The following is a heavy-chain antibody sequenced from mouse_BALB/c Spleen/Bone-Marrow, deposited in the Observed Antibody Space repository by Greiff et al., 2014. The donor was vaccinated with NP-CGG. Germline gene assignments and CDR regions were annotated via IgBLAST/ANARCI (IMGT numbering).Heavy chain of an antibody. CDR3: ARGHYGNYDTMDY. Sequence: VQLKQSGAELVRPGVSGKISCKGSGYTLPAYGMNWGKKSLENGLEGMGIIILFIGITNYNKKFKNKATMTVDKSSSTAYMKLASLTSEDASVFYCARGHYGNYDTMDYWGQGTSVTVSS. J-gene: IGHJ4*01. D-gene: IGHD2-1*01. CDR2: IILFIGIT. CDR1: GYTLPAYG. V-gene: IGHV1S137*01.